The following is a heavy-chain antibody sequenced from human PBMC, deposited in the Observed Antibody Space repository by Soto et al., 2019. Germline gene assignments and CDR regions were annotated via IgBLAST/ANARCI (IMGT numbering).Heavy chain of an antibody. CDR3: ARGPIAAAAYYLDS. CDR2: LNPKSGDA. Sequence: QVQLVQSGAEVKKPGASVKVPCKASGYTFTDYYIHWVRQAPGQGLEWMGWLNPKSGDANVAQNFQGWVTLTRDTSVSTAYMDLTRLRSDDTAMFYCARGPIAAAAYYLDSWGQGTLVTVPP. D-gene: IGHD6-13*01. J-gene: IGHJ4*02. V-gene: IGHV1-2*04. CDR1: GYTFTDYY.